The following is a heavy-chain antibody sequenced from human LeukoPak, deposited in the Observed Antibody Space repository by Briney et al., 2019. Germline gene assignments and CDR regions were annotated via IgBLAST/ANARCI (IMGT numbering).Heavy chain of an antibody. J-gene: IGHJ4*02. Sequence: SVKVSCKASGGTFSSYAISWVRQAPGQGLEWMGGIIPIFGTANYAQKFQGRVTITTDESTSTAYMELSSLRSEDTAVYYCARSVTAAGSKSGLFDYWRQGTLVTVSS. CDR2: IIPIFGTA. D-gene: IGHD6-13*01. V-gene: IGHV1-69*05. CDR3: ARSVTAAGSKSGLFDY. CDR1: GGTFSSYA.